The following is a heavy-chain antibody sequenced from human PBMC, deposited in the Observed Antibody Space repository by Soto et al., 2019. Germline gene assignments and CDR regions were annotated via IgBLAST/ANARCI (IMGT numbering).Heavy chain of an antibody. Sequence: PGGSLRLSCAASEFTFSNYAMHWVRQPPGKGLQWLAVISYDGNNKYYADSVEGRFTISRDNSKNTVYLQMNSLRLEDTAVYYRARGPSYSDSYFDYWGQGTLVTVSS. V-gene: IGHV3-30*03. D-gene: IGHD4-17*01. J-gene: IGHJ4*02. CDR1: EFTFSNYA. CDR2: ISYDGNNK. CDR3: ARGPSYSDSYFDY.